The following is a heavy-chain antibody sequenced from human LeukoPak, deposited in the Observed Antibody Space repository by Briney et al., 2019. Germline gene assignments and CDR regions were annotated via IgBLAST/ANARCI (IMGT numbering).Heavy chain of an antibody. CDR2: IWYDGRNK. Sequence: GGSLRLSCAASGFSFGSYAMHWVRQAPGKGLEWVAVIWYDGRNKYYADPVKGRFTISRDNSKNMLYLQMNSLRAEDTAVYYCAKALTQIPRLATGLGYWGQGTLVTVSS. CDR1: GFSFGSYA. V-gene: IGHV3-33*06. CDR3: AKALTQIPRLATGLGY. D-gene: IGHD2-21*02. J-gene: IGHJ4*02.